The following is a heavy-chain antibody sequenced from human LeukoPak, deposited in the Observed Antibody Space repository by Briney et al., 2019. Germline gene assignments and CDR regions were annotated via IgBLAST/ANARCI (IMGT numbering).Heavy chain of an antibody. CDR2: ISYDGSNK. D-gene: IGHD5-18*01. CDR1: GFTFSSYG. J-gene: IGHJ4*02. Sequence: GGSLRLSCAASGFTFSSYGMHWVRQAPGKGLEWVAVISYDGSNKYYAGSVKGRFTISRDNSKNTLYLQMNSLRAEDTAVYYCAKDMYSYGHGYFDYWGQGTLVTVSS. CDR3: AKDMYSYGHGYFDY. V-gene: IGHV3-30*18.